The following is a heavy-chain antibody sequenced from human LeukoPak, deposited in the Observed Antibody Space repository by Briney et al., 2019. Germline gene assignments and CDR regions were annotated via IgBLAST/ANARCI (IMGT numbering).Heavy chain of an antibody. CDR1: GGSISSYY. D-gene: IGHD1-26*01. CDR3: ARVRIGETSYDASDV. V-gene: IGHV4-59*13. J-gene: IGHJ3*01. Sequence: TASPTLSLTCTVSGGSISSYYWTWIRQPPGKGLEWIGDIYITGSTNYNPYLKRRVTMSADTSKNQFSLRLSSVTAADTAVYYRARVRIGETSYDASDVWGLGTMVTVSS. CDR2: IYITGST.